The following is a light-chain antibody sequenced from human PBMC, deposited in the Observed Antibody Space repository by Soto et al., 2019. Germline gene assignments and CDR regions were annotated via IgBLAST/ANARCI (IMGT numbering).Light chain of an antibody. CDR1: QTISSW. Sequence: DIQMTQSPSTLSASVGDRVTITCRASQTISSWLAWYQQKPGKAPELLIYDASTLESGVPSRFSGSGSGTEFSLTISSLQPDDFATFYCQQYSSFSRTFGQGTKMDIK. V-gene: IGKV1-5*01. J-gene: IGKJ1*01. CDR2: DAS. CDR3: QQYSSFSRT.